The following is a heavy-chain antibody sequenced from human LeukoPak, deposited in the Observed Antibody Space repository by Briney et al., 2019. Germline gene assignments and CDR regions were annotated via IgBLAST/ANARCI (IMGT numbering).Heavy chain of an antibody. CDR3: ARVRGYGDYPYDY. D-gene: IGHD4-17*01. V-gene: IGHV1-2*06. Sequence: ASVKVSCKASGYTFTGYYMHWVRQAPGQGLEWMGRINPNSGGTNYAQKFQGRVTMTRDTSISTAYMELSRLRSDDTAVYYCARVRGYGDYPYDYWGQGTLVTVSS. CDR1: GYTFTGYY. J-gene: IGHJ4*02. CDR2: INPNSGGT.